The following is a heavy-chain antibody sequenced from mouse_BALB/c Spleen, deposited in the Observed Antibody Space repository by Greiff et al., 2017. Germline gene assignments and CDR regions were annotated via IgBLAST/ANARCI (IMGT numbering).Heavy chain of an antibody. D-gene: IGHD2-14*01. CDR3: ERGGRYGYDDMDY. CDR1: GFTFSSYY. V-gene: IGHV5-6-2*01. Sequence: EVQRVESGGGLVKLGGSLKLSCAASGFTFSSYYMSWVRQTPEKRLELVAAINSNGGSTYYPDTVKGRCTISRDNAKNTLYLQMSRLNSEDTALYYCERGGRYGYDDMDYWGQGTSVTVSA. J-gene: IGHJ4*01. CDR2: INSNGGST.